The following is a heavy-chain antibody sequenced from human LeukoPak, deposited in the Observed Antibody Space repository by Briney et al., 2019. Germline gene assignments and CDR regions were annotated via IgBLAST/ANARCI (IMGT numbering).Heavy chain of an antibody. J-gene: IGHJ4*02. CDR1: GYIFTSYN. D-gene: IGHD3-22*01. CDR3: ARDPRGPTGYDSSSRDTFDY. V-gene: IGHV1-46*01. CDR2: INPSGGST. Sequence: ASVKVSCKASGYIFTSYNIYWVRQAPGQGLEWMGIINPSGGSTNYAQKFRGRVTMTRDMSTSTVYMELSSLRSEDTAVYYCARDPRGPTGYDSSSRDTFDYWGQGTLVTVSS.